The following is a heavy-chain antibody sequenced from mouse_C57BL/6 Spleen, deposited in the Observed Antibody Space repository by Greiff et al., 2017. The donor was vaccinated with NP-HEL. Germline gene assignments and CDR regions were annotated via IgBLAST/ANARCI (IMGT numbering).Heavy chain of an antibody. CDR1: GYTFTSYW. CDR2: IYPGSGST. Sequence: QVHVKQPGAELVKPGASVKMSCKASGYTFTSYWITWVKQRPGQGLEWIGDIYPGSGSTNYNEKFKSKATLTVDTSSSTAYMQLSSLTSEDSAVYYCARIGDSNYETLFDYWGQGTTLTVSS. D-gene: IGHD2-5*01. V-gene: IGHV1-55*01. CDR3: ARIGDSNYETLFDY. J-gene: IGHJ2*01.